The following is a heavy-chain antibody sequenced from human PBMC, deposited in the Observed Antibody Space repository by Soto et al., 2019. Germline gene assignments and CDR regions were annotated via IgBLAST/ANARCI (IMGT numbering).Heavy chain of an antibody. Sequence: PGESLKISCKGSGYSFTSYWISWVRQMPGKGLEWMGRIDPSDSYTNYSPSFQGHVTISADKSISTAYLQWSSLKASDTAMYYCAREYQLLSWFDPWGQGTLVTVSS. V-gene: IGHV5-10-1*01. D-gene: IGHD2-2*01. CDR1: GYSFTSYW. CDR3: AREYQLLSWFDP. J-gene: IGHJ5*02. CDR2: IDPSDSYT.